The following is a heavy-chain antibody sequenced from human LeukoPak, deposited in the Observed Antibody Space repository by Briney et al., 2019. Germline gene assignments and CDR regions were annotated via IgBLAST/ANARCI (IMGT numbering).Heavy chain of an antibody. J-gene: IGHJ5*02. D-gene: IGHD3-3*01. V-gene: IGHV4-59*01. CDR3: ARVFRGVVTSNWFDP. Sequence: PSGTLSLTCTVSGVSINGNYWTWIRQLPGKGLEWIGFVSDTGDTDYNPSLKSRLTISADTSKSQLSLSLSSVTAADTALYYCARVFRGVVTSNWFDPWGQGTLVTVSS. CDR1: GVSINGNY. CDR2: VSDTGDT.